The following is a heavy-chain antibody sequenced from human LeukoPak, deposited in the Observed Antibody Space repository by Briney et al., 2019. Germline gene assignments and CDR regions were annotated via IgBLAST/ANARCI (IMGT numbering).Heavy chain of an antibody. V-gene: IGHV4-34*01. CDR2: INHSGGT. CDR3: ARDKKKYYYDDGGGFDY. CDR1: GGSFSGYY. J-gene: IGHJ4*02. Sequence: SETLSLTCAVYGGSFSGYYWSWIRQPPGKGLEWIGEINHSGGTNYNPSLKSRVTISVDTSKNQFSLKLSSVTAADTAVYYCARDKKKYYYDDGGGFDYWGQGTLVTVSS. D-gene: IGHD3-22*01.